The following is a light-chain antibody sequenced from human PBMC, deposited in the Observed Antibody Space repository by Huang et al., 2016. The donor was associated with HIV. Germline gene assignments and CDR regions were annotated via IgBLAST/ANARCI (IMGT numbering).Light chain of an antibody. V-gene: IGKV3-15*01. J-gene: IGKJ3*01. CDR1: QIVSSH. CDR2: AAS. Sequence: ETVMTQSPVTLSVSPGDRASLSCRSSQIVSSHLAWYQQKPGQAPRLLIYAASTRATGVQARFSGSGAGTEFTLTSSTLQSEDSAVYYCQQYNDFRSTFGPGTRVEIK. CDR3: QQYNDFRST.